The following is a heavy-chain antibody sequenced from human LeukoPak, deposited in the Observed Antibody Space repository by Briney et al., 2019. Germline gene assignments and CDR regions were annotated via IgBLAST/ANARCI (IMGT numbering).Heavy chain of an antibody. CDR1: GYTFTANY. D-gene: IGHD3-10*01. CDR2: IIPILGIA. Sequence: ASVKVSCKASGYTFTANYMHWVRQAPGQGLEWMGRIIPILGIANYAQKFQGRVTITADKSTSTAYMELSSLRSEDTAVYYCARVRVRGSFYYYGMDVWGQGTTVTVSS. V-gene: IGHV1-69*04. J-gene: IGHJ6*02. CDR3: ARVRVRGSFYYYGMDV.